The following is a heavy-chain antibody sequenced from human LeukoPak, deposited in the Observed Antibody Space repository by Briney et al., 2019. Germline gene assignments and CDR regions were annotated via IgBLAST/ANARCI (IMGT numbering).Heavy chain of an antibody. CDR2: IIPIFGTA. J-gene: IGHJ4*02. D-gene: IGHD3-3*01. CDR3: ARASDYDFWSGYFDY. V-gene: IGHV1-69*13. CDR1: GGTFISYA. Sequence: ASVKVPCKASGGTFISYAISWVRQAPGQGLEWMGGIIPIFGTANYAQKFQGRVTITADESTSTAYMELSSLRSEDTAVYYCARASDYDFWSGYFDYWGQGTLVTVSS.